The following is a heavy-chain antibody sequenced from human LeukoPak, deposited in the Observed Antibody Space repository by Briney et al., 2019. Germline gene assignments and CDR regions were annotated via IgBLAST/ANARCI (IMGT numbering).Heavy chain of an antibody. CDR1: GFTFSNAW. Sequence: GGSLRLSCAASGFTFSNAWMSWVRQAPGKGLEWVGRIRSKANSYATAYAASVKGRFTISRDDSKNTAYLQMNSLKTEDTAVYYCTRERGYSGYALTPSFDPWGQGTLVTVSS. D-gene: IGHD5-12*01. V-gene: IGHV3-73*01. J-gene: IGHJ5*02. CDR2: IRSKANSYAT. CDR3: TRERGYSGYALTPSFDP.